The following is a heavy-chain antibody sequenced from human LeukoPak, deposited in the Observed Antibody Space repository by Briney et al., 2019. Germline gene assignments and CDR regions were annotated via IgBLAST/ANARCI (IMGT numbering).Heavy chain of an antibody. J-gene: IGHJ3*02. CDR1: GGSFSGYY. CDR2: INHSGST. V-gene: IGHV4-34*01. D-gene: IGHD1-1*01. CDR3: AIGPNWMGRGAFEI. Sequence: SETLSLTCAVYGGSFSGYYWSWIRQPPGKGLEWIGEINHSGSTNYNPSLKSRVTISVDTSKNQFSLKLSSVTAADTAVYYCAIGPNWMGRGAFEIWGQGTMVTVSS.